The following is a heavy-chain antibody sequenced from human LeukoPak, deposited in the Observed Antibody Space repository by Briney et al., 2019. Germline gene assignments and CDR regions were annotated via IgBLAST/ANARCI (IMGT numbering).Heavy chain of an antibody. CDR2: MSHDGSNK. D-gene: IGHD4-17*01. CDR1: GFTFSSYV. Sequence: PGGSQRLSCAASGFTFSSYVMYWVRQAPGKGLEWVAGMSHDGSNKYYADSVKGRFTISRGNSKNTLYLQMNSLRAEDTAVYSCARESYGDYYFDYWGQGTLVTVSS. J-gene: IGHJ4*02. CDR3: ARESYGDYYFDY. V-gene: IGHV3-30*14.